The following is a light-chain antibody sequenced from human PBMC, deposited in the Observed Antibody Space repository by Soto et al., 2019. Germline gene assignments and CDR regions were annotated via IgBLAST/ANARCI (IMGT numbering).Light chain of an antibody. V-gene: IGKV3-15*01. CDR2: GAS. Sequence: EVVMTQSPATLSASPGERVILSCRASQNIGSNLAWYQQRPGQAPRLLMYGASTRATETPARFSGSGSATDFTLTISSLQSEDFAVYFCQQYDNLPLTFGPGTKVDIK. J-gene: IGKJ3*01. CDR1: QNIGSN. CDR3: QQYDNLPLT.